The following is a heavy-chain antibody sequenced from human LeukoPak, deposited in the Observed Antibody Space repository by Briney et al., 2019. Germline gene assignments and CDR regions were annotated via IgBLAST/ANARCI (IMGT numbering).Heavy chain of an antibody. D-gene: IGHD1-26*01. J-gene: IGHJ4*02. CDR2: ISGDGGST. CDR3: AKDARGILY. Sequence: GGSLRLSCATSGFTFSSYAMSWVRQAPGKGLEWVSLISGDGGSTYYADSVKGRFTISRDNSKNSLYLQMNSLRTEDTALYYCAKDARGILYWGQGTLVTVSS. V-gene: IGHV3-43*02. CDR1: GFTFSSYA.